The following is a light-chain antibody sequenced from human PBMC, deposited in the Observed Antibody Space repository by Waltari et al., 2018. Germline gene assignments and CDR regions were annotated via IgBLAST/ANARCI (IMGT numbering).Light chain of an antibody. V-gene: IGLV3-25*03. CDR2: RDS. J-gene: IGLJ3*02. Sequence: SYELTQPPSVSVSPGQTARITCPGHTLPNPVDYWYQQKQGQAPVLVIYRDSERPSGIPERFSGSTSGTTVTLTITGVQAEDEADYYCQSADSSGTSGVFGGGTKVTVL. CDR1: TLPNPV. CDR3: QSADSSGTSGV.